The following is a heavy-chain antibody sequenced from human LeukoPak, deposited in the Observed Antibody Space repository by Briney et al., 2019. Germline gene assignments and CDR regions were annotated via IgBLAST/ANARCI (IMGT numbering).Heavy chain of an antibody. Sequence: GGSLRLSRAASGFTFSSYPLHWVRQAPGKGLEWVTLISYDGSKIYYADSVKGRFSISRDNSKNTLYLQMNSLRIEDTAVYFCARESGWGLPHAFDFWGQGTMVTVSS. V-gene: IGHV3-30-3*01. CDR2: ISYDGSKI. CDR3: ARESGWGLPHAFDF. CDR1: GFTFSSYP. D-gene: IGHD3-3*01. J-gene: IGHJ3*01.